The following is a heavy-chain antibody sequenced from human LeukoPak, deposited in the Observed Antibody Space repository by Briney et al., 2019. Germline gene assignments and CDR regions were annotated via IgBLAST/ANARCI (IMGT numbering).Heavy chain of an antibody. Sequence: PSETLSLTCAVYGGSFSGYYWSWIRQPPGKGLEWIGEINHSGSTNYNPSLKSRVTISVDTSKNQFSLKLSSVTAADTAVYYCARHGTLGAAGIAYGMDVWGQGTTVAVSS. J-gene: IGHJ6*02. CDR3: ARHGTLGAAGIAYGMDV. D-gene: IGHD6-13*01. CDR1: GGSFSGYY. CDR2: INHSGST. V-gene: IGHV4-34*01.